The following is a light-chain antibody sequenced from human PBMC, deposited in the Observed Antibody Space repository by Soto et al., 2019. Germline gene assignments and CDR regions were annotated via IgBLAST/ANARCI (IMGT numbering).Light chain of an antibody. CDR3: GSYTNSSSPYA. V-gene: IGLV2-14*01. CDR2: EVS. CDR1: SSDVGGYKS. Sequence: QSVLAQPASVSGSPGQSITITCTGTSSDVGGYKSVSWYQQHPGKAPKLMIYEVSNRPSGVSNRFSASKSGNTASLTISGLQAEDEADYYCGSYTNSSSPYALGNGTRSQS. J-gene: IGLJ1*01.